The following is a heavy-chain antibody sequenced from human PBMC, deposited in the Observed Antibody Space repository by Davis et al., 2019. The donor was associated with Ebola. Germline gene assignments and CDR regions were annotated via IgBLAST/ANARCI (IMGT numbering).Heavy chain of an antibody. CDR1: GYTFTSYY. Sequence: ASVKVSCKASGYTFTSYYMHWVRQAPGQGLEWMGIIKPSGGSTSYAQKFQGRVTMTSDTSTSTVYMELISLRSEDTAVYYCASGVLRFLLTYYYYYMDVWGKGTTVTVSS. J-gene: IGHJ6*03. V-gene: IGHV1-46*01. CDR3: ASGVLRFLLTYYYYYMDV. CDR2: IKPSGGST. D-gene: IGHD3-3*01.